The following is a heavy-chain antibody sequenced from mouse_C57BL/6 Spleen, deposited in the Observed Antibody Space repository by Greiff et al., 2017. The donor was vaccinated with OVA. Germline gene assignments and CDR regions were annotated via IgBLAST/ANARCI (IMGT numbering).Heavy chain of an antibody. J-gene: IGHJ1*03. CDR2: IDPSDSYT. Sequence: QVQLQQPGAELVMPGASVKLSCKASGYTFTSYWLHWVKQRPGQGLEWIGEIDPSDSYTNYNQKFKGKSTLTVDKSSSTAYMQLSSLTSEDSVVYYCARRIKDWDFDVWGTGTTVTVSS. V-gene: IGHV1-69*01. CDR1: GYTFTSYW. CDR3: ARRIKDWDFDV. D-gene: IGHD2-4*01.